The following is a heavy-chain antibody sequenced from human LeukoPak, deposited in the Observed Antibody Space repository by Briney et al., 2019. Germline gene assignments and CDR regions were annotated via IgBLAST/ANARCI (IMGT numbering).Heavy chain of an antibody. V-gene: IGHV1-18*01. Sequence: ASVKVSCKASGGTFSSYAISWVRQAPGQGLEWMGGIIAYNGNTNYAQKLQGRVTMTTDTSTSTAYMELRSLRSDDTAAYYCAREDEGYCSSTSCPIDYWGQGTLVTVSS. J-gene: IGHJ4*02. CDR2: IIAYNGNT. D-gene: IGHD2-2*01. CDR3: AREDEGYCSSTSCPIDY. CDR1: GGTFSSYA.